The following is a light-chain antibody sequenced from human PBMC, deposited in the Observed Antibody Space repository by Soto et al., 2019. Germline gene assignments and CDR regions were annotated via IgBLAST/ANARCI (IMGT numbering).Light chain of an antibody. CDR3: LQDYDYPLT. V-gene: IGKV1-6*01. J-gene: IGKJ4*01. Sequence: AIQMTQSPSSLSASVGDTVTITCRASQGIRNDLGWYQQKPGKAPNLLIYATSSLQSGVPSRFSASGSGTDFTLTISSLQPEDFATYYCLQDYDYPLTFGGGTTVEVK. CDR2: ATS. CDR1: QGIRND.